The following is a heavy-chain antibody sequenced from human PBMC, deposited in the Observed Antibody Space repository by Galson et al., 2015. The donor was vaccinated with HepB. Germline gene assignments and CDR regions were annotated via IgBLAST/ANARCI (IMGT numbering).Heavy chain of an antibody. J-gene: IGHJ4*01. V-gene: IGHV6-1*01. CDR3: ARDFGRGNSWYRTDF. CDR2: TYFRSKWYN. Sequence: CAISGDSVSSESAAWNWIRQSPSRGLEWLGRTYFRSKWYNDYAPSLHSRISVTADTSKNQFSQQLNSVTPEDTAVYYCARDFGRGNSWYRTDFWGQGTLVTVSS. D-gene: IGHD1-1*01. CDR1: GDSVSSESAA.